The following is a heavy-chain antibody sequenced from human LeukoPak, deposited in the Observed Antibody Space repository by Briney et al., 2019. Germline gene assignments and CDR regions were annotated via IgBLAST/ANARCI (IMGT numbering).Heavy chain of an antibody. CDR1: GGSISSGDYY. V-gene: IGHV4-30-4*01. CDR3: ARWYSSSWAFDF. D-gene: IGHD6-13*01. Sequence: SQTLSLTCTVSGGSISSGDYYWSWIRQPPGKGLEWIGYIYYSGSTYYNPSLKSRVTISVDTSKNQFSLKLSSVTAADTAVYYCARWYSSSWAFDFWGQGTLVTVSS. CDR2: IYYSGST. J-gene: IGHJ4*02.